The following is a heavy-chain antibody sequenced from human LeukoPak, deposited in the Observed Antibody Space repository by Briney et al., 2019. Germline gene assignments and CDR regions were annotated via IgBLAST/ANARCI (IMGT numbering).Heavy chain of an antibody. V-gene: IGHV4-39*07. Sequence: SETLSLTCTVSGGSISSSSYYWGWIRQPPGKGLEWIGSIYYSGSTNYNPSLKSRVTISVDTSKNQFSLKLSSVTAADTAVYYCARGRSGWWFDYWGQGTLVTVST. D-gene: IGHD6-19*01. CDR2: IYYSGST. CDR3: ARGRSGWWFDY. J-gene: IGHJ4*02. CDR1: GGSISSSSYY.